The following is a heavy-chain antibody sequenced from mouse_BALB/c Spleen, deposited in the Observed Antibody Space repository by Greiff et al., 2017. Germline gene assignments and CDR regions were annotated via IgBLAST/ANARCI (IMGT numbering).Heavy chain of an antibody. CDR1: GDSITSGY. Sequence: EVKVVESGPSLVKPSQTLSLTCSVTGDSITSGYWNWIRKFPGNKLEYMGYISYSGSTYYNPSLKSRISITRDTSKNQYYLQLNSVTTEDTATYYCARSYRYDVGRYWYFDVWGAGTTVTVSS. CDR2: ISYSGST. D-gene: IGHD2-14*01. V-gene: IGHV3-8*02. CDR3: ARSYRYDVGRYWYFDV. J-gene: IGHJ1*01.